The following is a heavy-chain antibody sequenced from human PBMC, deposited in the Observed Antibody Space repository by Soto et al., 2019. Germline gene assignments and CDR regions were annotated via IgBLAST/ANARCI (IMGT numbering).Heavy chain of an antibody. J-gene: IGHJ4*01. Sequence: ASVKVSCKSSGYTFTNYYIHWLRQASGQGLEWLGIIRPANENTVYAQNFQGRVTITRDTSTSTSYMELRSLRSDDTAVYYCARERTEGYRFDYCGHGYLVTVSS. D-gene: IGHD5-12*01. CDR3: ARERTEGYRFDY. CDR1: GYTFTNYY. CDR2: IRPANENT. V-gene: IGHV1-46*03.